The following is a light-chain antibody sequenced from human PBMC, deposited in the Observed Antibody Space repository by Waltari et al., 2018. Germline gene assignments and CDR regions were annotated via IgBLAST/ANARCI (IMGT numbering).Light chain of an antibody. V-gene: IGKV1-39*01. CDR3: QQSYSTWA. CDR2: AAS. CDR1: QSISSY. Sequence: DIQMTQSPSSLSASVGDRVTITCRASQSISSYLNWYQQKPGKAPKLLIYAASSLQGGVPSMFSGSGSGTDFTLTISSLQPEDFAAYYCQQSYSTWAFGQGTKVEI. J-gene: IGKJ1*01.